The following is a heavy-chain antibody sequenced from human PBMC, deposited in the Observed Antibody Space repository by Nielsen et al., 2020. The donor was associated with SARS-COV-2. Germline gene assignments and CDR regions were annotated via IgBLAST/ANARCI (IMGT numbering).Heavy chain of an antibody. D-gene: IGHD5-12*01. Sequence: GESLKISCAASGFTFNNYWMHWVRQAPGKGLVWVSRINGDGSSTIYADSVKGRFTISRDNAKNTLYLQMYGLRADDTAVYYCARVLVATSGSVLIPPDYWGQGTLVTVSS. CDR3: ARVLVATSGSVLIPPDY. J-gene: IGHJ4*02. V-gene: IGHV3-74*01. CDR2: INGDGSST. CDR1: GFTFNNYW.